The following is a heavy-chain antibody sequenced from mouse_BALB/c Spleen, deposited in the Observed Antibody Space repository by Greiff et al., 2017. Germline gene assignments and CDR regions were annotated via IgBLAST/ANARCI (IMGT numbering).Heavy chain of an antibody. V-gene: IGHV1-7*01. CDR1: GYTFTSYW. CDR3: ATITTVVATFYWYFDV. Sequence: VQLQQSGAELAKPGASVKMSCKASGYTFTSYWMHWVKQRPGQGLEWIGYINPSTGYTEYNQKFKDKATLTADKSSSTAYMQLSSLTSEDSAVYYCATITTVVATFYWYFDVWGAGTTVTVSS. J-gene: IGHJ1*01. D-gene: IGHD1-1*01. CDR2: INPSTGYT.